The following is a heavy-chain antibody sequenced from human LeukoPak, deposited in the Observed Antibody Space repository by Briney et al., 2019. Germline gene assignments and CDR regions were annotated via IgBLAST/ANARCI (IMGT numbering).Heavy chain of an antibody. CDR1: GFTFSSYE. V-gene: IGHV3-48*03. J-gene: IGHJ4*02. CDR2: ISSSGSTI. D-gene: IGHD6-6*01. CDR3: ARGLSGYASSLGY. Sequence: GGSLRLSCAASGFTFSSYEMNWVRQAPGKGLEWVSYISSSGSTIYYADSVKGRFSISRDNAKNTLYLQMNSLRAEDTAVYYCARGLSGYASSLGYWGQGTLVTVSA.